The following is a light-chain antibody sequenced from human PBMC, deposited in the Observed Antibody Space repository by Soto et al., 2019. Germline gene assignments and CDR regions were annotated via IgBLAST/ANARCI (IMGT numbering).Light chain of an antibody. CDR3: AAWDDSLNGVV. Sequence: QSVLTQPPSASGTPGQRVTISCSGSSSNIGSYTVNWYQQLPGAAPKLLIYINDQRPSGVPDRFFGSKSGTSASLAISGLQSEDEADYYCAAWDDSLNGVVFGGGTKVTVL. CDR2: IND. J-gene: IGLJ2*01. CDR1: SSNIGSYT. V-gene: IGLV1-44*01.